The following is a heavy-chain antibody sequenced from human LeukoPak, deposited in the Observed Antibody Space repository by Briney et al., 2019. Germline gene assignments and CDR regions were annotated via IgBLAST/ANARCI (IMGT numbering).Heavy chain of an antibody. D-gene: IGHD3-9*01. CDR1: GGSVGSSPYY. J-gene: IGHJ4*02. V-gene: IGHV4-39*07. CDR2: VSYSGRP. CDR3: ARDCPPNYDILTGYYIPPNYFDY. Sequence: SETLSLTCTVSGGSVGSSPYYWAWVRQPPGSELDWIGSVSYSGRPSYTPSLESRVTISVDTSKNQFFLKFNSVTAADTAVYYCARDCPPNYDILTGYYIPPNYFDYWGQGTLVTVSS.